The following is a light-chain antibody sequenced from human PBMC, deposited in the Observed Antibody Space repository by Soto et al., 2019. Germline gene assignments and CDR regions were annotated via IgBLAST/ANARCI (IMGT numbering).Light chain of an antibody. V-gene: IGKV3-15*01. CDR3: QQYNNWPIT. CDR2: GVS. Sequence: EIVMTQSPATLSVSPGERATLSCGASQSVSSNLAWYQQRPGQAPRLLIYGVSTRATGIPARFSGSGSGTEFTLTISSLQSEDFALYYCQQYNNWPITFGQGTRLEIK. CDR1: QSVSSN. J-gene: IGKJ5*01.